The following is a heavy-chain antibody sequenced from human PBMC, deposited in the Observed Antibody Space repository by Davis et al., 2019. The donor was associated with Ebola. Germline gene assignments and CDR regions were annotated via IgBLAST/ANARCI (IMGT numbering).Heavy chain of an antibody. Sequence: GESLKISCAASGFTFSSYSMSWVRQAPGKGLEWVSYISSSSSTIYYADSVKGRFTISRDNAKNSLYLQMNSLRAEDTAVYYCTTGYYDSSGYPPVFSWGQGTLVTVSS. J-gene: IGHJ4*02. D-gene: IGHD3-22*01. CDR1: GFTFSSYS. V-gene: IGHV3-48*01. CDR2: ISSSSSTI. CDR3: TTGYYDSSGYPPVFS.